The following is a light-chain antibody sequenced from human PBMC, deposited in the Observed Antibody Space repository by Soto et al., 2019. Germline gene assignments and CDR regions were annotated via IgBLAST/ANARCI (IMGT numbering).Light chain of an antibody. V-gene: IGLV1-40*01. CDR3: QSYDSSLSGSV. Sequence: QSVLTQPPSVSGAPGQRVTISCTGSSSNIGAGYVVHWYQQLPGTAPKLLIYGNSNRPSGVPDRFSGSKSGTSASLAITGRQAEDEADDYCQSYDSSLSGSVFGGGTQLTVL. CDR1: SSNIGAGYV. CDR2: GNS. J-gene: IGLJ2*01.